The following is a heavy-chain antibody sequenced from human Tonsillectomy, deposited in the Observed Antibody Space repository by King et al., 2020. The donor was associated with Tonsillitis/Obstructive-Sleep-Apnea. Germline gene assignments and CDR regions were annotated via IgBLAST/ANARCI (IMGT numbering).Heavy chain of an antibody. V-gene: IGHV3-21*01. D-gene: IGHD4/OR15-4a*01. CDR3: ARDQPVVLLEYYYYGMDV. CDR1: GFTFSSYS. J-gene: IGHJ6*02. Sequence: VQLVESGGGLVKPGGSLRLSCAASGFTFSSYSMNWVRQAPGKGLEWVSSISSSSSYIYYADSVKGRFTISRDNAKNSLYLQMNSLRAEDTAVYYCARDQPVVLLEYYYYGMDVWGQGTTVTVSS. CDR2: ISSSSSYI.